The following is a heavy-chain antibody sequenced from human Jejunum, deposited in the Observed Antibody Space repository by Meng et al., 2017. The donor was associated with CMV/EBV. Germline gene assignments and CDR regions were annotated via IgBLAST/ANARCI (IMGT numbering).Heavy chain of an antibody. Sequence: QLPLPASGPRMLKHYQTLSITCTVSGDSISSGDYSWNWSRQSPGKRLEWIGYIYYKGNAYYPPSLQSRVSISVDTSKNEFSLNLTSVTAADTALYFCARGGIFRGIDYWGQGTLVTVSS. D-gene: IGHD3-10*01. CDR2: IYYKGNA. CDR1: GDSISSGDYS. CDR3: ARGGIFRGIDY. V-gene: IGHV4-30-4*08. J-gene: IGHJ4*02.